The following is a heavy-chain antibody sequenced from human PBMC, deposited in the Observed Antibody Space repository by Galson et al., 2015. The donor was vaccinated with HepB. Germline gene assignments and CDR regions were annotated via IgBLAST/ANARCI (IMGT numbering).Heavy chain of an antibody. J-gene: IGHJ1*01. V-gene: IGHV3-23*01. CDR3: AKDLGLESGY. D-gene: IGHD5-12*01. CDR1: GFTFSIYT. Sequence: SLRLSCAASGFTFSIYTMSWVRQPPAKGLEWVSSVSGSGGSTYYADSVKGRFTISRDNSENTLFLQMNSLRAEDTAVYYCAKDLGLESGYWGQGTLVTVSS. CDR2: VSGSGGST.